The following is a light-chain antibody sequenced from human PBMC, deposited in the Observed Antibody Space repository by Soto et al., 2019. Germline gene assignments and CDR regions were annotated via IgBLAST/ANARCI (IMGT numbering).Light chain of an antibody. CDR2: DVS. Sequence: QSVLTQPRSVSGSPGQSVTISCTGTSSDVGGYNYVSWYQQHPGKAPKLVIYDVSKRPSGVPDRFSGSKSGNTASLTISGLQAEDEADYCCSYAGNSLWVFGGGTQLTVL. J-gene: IGLJ3*02. V-gene: IGLV2-11*01. CDR1: SSDVGGYNY. CDR3: CSYAGNSLWV.